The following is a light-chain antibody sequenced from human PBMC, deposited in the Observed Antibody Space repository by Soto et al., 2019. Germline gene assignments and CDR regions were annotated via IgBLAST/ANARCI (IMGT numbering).Light chain of an antibody. CDR1: QSISSY. Sequence: DIQMTQSPSSLSASVGDRVTITCRASQSISSYLQWYQQKPGKAPKLLIYAASSLQSGVPSRFSGSGSVTDFNLTISSVQPEDFATYYCKQSYSTPTFGQGTKVEIK. V-gene: IGKV1-39*01. J-gene: IGKJ1*01. CDR2: AAS. CDR3: KQSYSTPT.